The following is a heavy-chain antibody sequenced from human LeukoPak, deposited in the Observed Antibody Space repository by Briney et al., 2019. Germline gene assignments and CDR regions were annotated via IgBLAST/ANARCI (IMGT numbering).Heavy chain of an antibody. J-gene: IGHJ4*02. D-gene: IGHD6-6*01. V-gene: IGHV4-34*01. Sequence: PSETLSLTCAVYGGSFSGYYWSWMRQPPGKGLEWIGEINHSGSTNYNPSLKSRVTISVDTSKNQFSLKLSSVTAADTAVYYCARVGGNEAARPMGYYFDYWGQGTLVTVSS. CDR1: GGSFSGYY. CDR3: ARVGGNEAARPMGYYFDY. CDR2: INHSGST.